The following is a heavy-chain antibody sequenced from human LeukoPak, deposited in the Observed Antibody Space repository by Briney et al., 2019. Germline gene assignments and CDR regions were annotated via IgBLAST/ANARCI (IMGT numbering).Heavy chain of an antibody. Sequence: GESLKISCKGSGYSFTSYWIGWVRQMPGKGLEWMGIIYPGDSDTRYSPSFHGQVTISADKSISTAYLQWSSLKASDTAMYYCARANRGTYYYGSGSGFDYWGQGTLVTVSS. CDR3: ARANRGTYYYGSGSGFDY. J-gene: IGHJ4*02. V-gene: IGHV5-51*01. CDR1: GYSFTSYW. D-gene: IGHD3-10*01. CDR2: IYPGDSDT.